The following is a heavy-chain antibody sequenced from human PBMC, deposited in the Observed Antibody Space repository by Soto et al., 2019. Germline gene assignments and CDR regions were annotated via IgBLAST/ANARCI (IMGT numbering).Heavy chain of an antibody. V-gene: IGHV3-23*01. D-gene: IGHD3-3*01. CDR3: ARGITIFGVVIISLSYFDY. CDR2: ISGSGGST. J-gene: IGHJ4*02. Sequence: PGGSLRLSCAASGFTFSSYAMSWVRQAPGKGLEWVSAISGSGGSTYYADSVKGRFTISRDNSKNTLYLQMNSLRAEDTAVYYCARGITIFGVVIISLSYFDYWGQGTLVTVSS. CDR1: GFTFSSYA.